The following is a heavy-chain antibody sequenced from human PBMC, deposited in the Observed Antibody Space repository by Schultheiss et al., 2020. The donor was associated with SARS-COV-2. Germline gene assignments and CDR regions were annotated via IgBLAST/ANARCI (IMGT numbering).Heavy chain of an antibody. CDR2: ISSSGRTI. V-gene: IGHV3-11*01. J-gene: IGHJ4*02. CDR3: ARCRYSSSDQDY. Sequence: GESLKISCAASGFTFSDYYMSWIRQAPGKGLEWVSYISSSGRTIYYADSLKGRFTISRDNAKNSLYLQMNSLRAEDTAVYYCARCRYSSSDQDYWGQGTLVTVSS. D-gene: IGHD6-6*01. CDR1: GFTFSDYY.